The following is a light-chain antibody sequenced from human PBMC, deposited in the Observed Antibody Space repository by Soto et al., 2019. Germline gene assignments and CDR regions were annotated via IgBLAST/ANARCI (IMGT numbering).Light chain of an antibody. CDR3: QQYNNWPRT. V-gene: IGKV3-15*01. CDR1: QSVSSN. CDR2: GAS. J-gene: IGKJ1*01. Sequence: IVITPSPATLSAFPGGRANLSCRASQSVSSNLAWYQQKPGQAPRLLIYGASTRATGIPARFSGSGSGTEFTLTISSLQSEDFAVYYCQQYNNWPRTFGQGNKGDIK.